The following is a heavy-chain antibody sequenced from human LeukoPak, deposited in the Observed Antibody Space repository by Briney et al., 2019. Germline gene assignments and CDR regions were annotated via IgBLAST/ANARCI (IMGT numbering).Heavy chain of an antibody. CDR2: MSSSGSTI. CDR3: ARESRQWLVLGGVDY. V-gene: IGHV3-11*04. Sequence: PGGSLRLSCAASGFTFNDYYMGWIRQAPGKGLEWVSYMSSSGSTIYYADSVKGRFTISRDNAKNSLYLQMNSLRAEDTAVYYCARESRQWLVLGGVDYWGQGTLVTVSS. CDR1: GFTFNDYY. J-gene: IGHJ4*02. D-gene: IGHD6-19*01.